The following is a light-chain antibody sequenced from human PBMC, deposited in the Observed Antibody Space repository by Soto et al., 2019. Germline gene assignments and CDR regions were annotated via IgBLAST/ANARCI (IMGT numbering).Light chain of an antibody. CDR2: KAS. CDR3: QQYDTYWT. J-gene: IGKJ1*01. CDR1: QSMSSW. Sequence: DIQMTQSPSTLSASVGDRVTITCRASQSMSSWLAWYQQKPGKAPKLLIYKASSLESGVPSRFSGSGSGTEFTLTISSLHPDDFATYYCQQYDTYWTFGQGTKVDIK. V-gene: IGKV1-5*03.